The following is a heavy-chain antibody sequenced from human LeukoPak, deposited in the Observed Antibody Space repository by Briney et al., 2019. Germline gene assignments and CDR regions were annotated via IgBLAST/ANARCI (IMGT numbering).Heavy chain of an antibody. CDR2: ISSSSSYI. CDR1: GFTFSSYS. D-gene: IGHD3-3*01. J-gene: IGHJ3*02. Sequence: PGGPLRLSCAASGFTFSSYSMNWVRQAPGKGLEWVSSISSSSSYIYYADSVKGRFTISRDNAKNSLYLQMNSLRAEDTAVYYCAREGDLLRFLEWLSRPDAFDIWGQGTMVTVSS. CDR3: AREGDLLRFLEWLSRPDAFDI. V-gene: IGHV3-21*01.